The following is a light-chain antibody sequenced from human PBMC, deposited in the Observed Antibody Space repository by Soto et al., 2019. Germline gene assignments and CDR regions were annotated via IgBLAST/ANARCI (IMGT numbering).Light chain of an antibody. V-gene: IGLV2-23*01. CDR1: SSDVGSYNL. CDR2: EGS. CDR3: GSLSV. Sequence: QSVLTQPASVSGSPGQSITISCTGTSSDVGSYNLVSWYQQHPGKAPKLMIYEGSKRPSGVSNRFSGSKSGNTASLTISGLQAEDEADDSCGSLSVFGGGTKLTVL. J-gene: IGLJ2*01.